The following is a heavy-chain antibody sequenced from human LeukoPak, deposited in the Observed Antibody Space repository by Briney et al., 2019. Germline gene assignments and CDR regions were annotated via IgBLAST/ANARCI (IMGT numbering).Heavy chain of an antibody. V-gene: IGHV4-59*08. CDR2: IYYSGST. D-gene: IGHD4-11*01. CDR1: GGSINNYY. Sequence: SETLSLTCTVSGGSINNYYWSWIRQPPGKGLEWIGYIYYSGSTNYNPSLKSRVTISVDTSKNQFSLKLSSVTAADTAVYYCARQTTYGLLRWFWFDPWGQGTLVTVSS. CDR3: ARQTTYGLLRWFWFDP. J-gene: IGHJ5*02.